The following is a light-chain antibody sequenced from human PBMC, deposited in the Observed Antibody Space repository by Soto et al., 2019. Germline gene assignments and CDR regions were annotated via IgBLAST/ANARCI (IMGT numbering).Light chain of an antibody. Sequence: DIQMTQSPSAMSASVGDRVTITCRASQGISNYLAWFQQKPGQGPKRLIYGASNLQSGVPPRFSGSGSETEFTLTISNPQPEDIATYYCLQHNAYPFTFGQGTKLEIK. CDR1: QGISNY. CDR3: LQHNAYPFT. V-gene: IGKV1-17*03. J-gene: IGKJ2*01. CDR2: GAS.